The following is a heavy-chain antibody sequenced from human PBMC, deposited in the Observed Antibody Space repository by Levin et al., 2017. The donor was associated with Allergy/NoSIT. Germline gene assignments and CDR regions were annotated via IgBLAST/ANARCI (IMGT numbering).Heavy chain of an antibody. CDR2: ISSSSSYI. D-gene: IGHD2-21*01. V-gene: IGHV3-21*01. CDR1: GFTFSSYS. CDR3: ARALYCGGDCALDY. Sequence: EASVKVSCAASGFTFSSYSMNWVRQAPGKGLEWVSSISSSSSYIYYADSVKGRFTISRDNAKNSLYLQMNSLRAEDTAVYYCARALYCGGDCALDYWGQGTLVTVSS. J-gene: IGHJ4*02.